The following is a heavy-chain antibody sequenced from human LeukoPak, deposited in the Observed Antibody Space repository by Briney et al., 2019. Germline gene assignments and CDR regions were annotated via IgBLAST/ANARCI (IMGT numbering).Heavy chain of an antibody. Sequence: SETLSLTCTVSGGSISSGGYYWSWIRQHPGKGLEWIGSVYYSGSTNYSPSLQGRVIISLDTFRNQFSLKLSSVTAADTAVYYCASGDNDPLFDYWGQGALVTVSS. CDR3: ASGDNDPLFDY. CDR2: VYYSGST. D-gene: IGHD1-1*01. J-gene: IGHJ4*02. V-gene: IGHV4-31*03. CDR1: GGSISSGGYY.